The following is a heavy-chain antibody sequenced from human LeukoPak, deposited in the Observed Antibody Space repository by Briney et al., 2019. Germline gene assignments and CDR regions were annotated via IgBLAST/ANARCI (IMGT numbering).Heavy chain of an antibody. CDR3: ATYGGIPSKRLYYFDY. D-gene: IGHD4/OR15-4a*01. CDR1: GYTLTELS. Sequence: ASVKVSCKVSGYTLTELSMHWVRQAPGKGLEWMGGFDPEDGETIYAQKFQGRVTMTEDTSTDTAYMELSSLRSEDTAVYYCATYGGIPSKRLYYFDYWGQGTLVTVSS. CDR2: FDPEDGET. V-gene: IGHV1-24*01. J-gene: IGHJ4*02.